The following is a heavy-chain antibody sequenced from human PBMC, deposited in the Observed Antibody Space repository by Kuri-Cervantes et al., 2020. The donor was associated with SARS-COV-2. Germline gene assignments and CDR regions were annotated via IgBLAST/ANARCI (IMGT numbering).Heavy chain of an antibody. V-gene: IGHV4-34*01. CDR2: INHSGST. CDR3: ARDTLTSSLNWFDP. J-gene: IGHJ5*02. CDR1: SGSFSGYL. Sequence: GSLRLSCAVNSGSFSGYLWNWIRQPPGKGLEWIGEINHSGSTNYNPSLKSRVTISVDTSKNQFSLKLSSVTAADTAVYYCARDTLTSSLNWFDPWGQGTLVTVSS. D-gene: IGHD2-2*01.